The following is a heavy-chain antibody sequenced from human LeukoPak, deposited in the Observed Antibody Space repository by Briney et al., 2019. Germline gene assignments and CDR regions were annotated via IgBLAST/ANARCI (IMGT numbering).Heavy chain of an antibody. CDR3: ASRGYDSASRKYYYGMDV. V-gene: IGHV1-2*02. J-gene: IGHJ6*02. CDR1: GYTFTGYY. Sequence: GASVKVSCKASGYTFTGYYMHWVRQAPGQGLEWMGWINPNSGGTNYEQKFQGRVTMTRDTSISTAYMELSRLRSDDTAVYYCASRGYDSASRKYYYGMDVWGQGTTVTVSS. D-gene: IGHD5-12*01. CDR2: INPNSGGT.